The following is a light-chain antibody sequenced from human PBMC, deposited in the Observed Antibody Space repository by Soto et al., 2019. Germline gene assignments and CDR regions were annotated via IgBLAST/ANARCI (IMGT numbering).Light chain of an antibody. CDR3: CSYAGSATLV. J-gene: IGLJ2*01. CDR1: SGDVGSYDL. V-gene: IGLV2-23*01. Sequence: QSALTEPASVSGSPGQSITISCTGTSGDVGSYDLVSWYQQLPGRAPKLIIYEGSKRSSGISSRFAGSKSGNTASLTIFGLQAEDEADYFCCSYAGSATLVFGGGTKLTVL. CDR2: EGS.